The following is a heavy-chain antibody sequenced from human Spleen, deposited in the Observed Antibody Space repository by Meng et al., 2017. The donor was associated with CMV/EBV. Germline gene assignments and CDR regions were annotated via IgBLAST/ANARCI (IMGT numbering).Heavy chain of an antibody. CDR2: INRDGTNT. CDR3: ARGGTTYYDFWSGYHGPTPYYYYGMDV. J-gene: IGHJ6*02. Sequence: GGSLRLSCAASGFTFRNDWMYWVRQAPGKGLAWVSRINRDGTNTRYAASVTGRFTISRDNAKNTLYLQMNSLRAEDTAVYYCARGGTTYYDFWSGYHGPTPYYYYGMDVWGQGTTVTVSS. V-gene: IGHV3-74*01. D-gene: IGHD3-3*01. CDR1: GFTFRNDW.